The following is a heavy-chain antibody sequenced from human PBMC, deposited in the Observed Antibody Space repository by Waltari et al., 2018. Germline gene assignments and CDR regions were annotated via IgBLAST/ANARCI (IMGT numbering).Heavy chain of an antibody. CDR3: ARVMYYGSGSYFASDY. CDR2: ISSNGGST. J-gene: IGHJ4*02. Sequence: EVQLVESGGGLVQPGGSLRLSCAASGFTFSSYGMPWVRQAPGKGLEYVSTISSNGGSTYYANSVKGRFTISRDNSKNTLYLQMGSLRAEDMAVYYCARVMYYGSGSYFASDYWGQGTLVTVSS. V-gene: IGHV3-64*01. CDR1: GFTFSSYG. D-gene: IGHD3-10*01.